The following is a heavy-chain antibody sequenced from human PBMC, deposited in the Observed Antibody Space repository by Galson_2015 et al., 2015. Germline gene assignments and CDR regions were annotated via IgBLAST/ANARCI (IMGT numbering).Heavy chain of an antibody. V-gene: IGHV3-23*01. CDR2: IGISDGNT. CDR1: GFTFSNYA. Sequence: SLRLSCAASGFTFSNYALNWVRQAPGKGLEWVAGIGISDGNTYYADSVKGRFTISRDNSNSTLYFQMNSLRTEDTAVYFCAKEIMAVAAIDDWGQGTLVTVSS. J-gene: IGHJ4*02. D-gene: IGHD6-19*01. CDR3: AKEIMAVAAIDD.